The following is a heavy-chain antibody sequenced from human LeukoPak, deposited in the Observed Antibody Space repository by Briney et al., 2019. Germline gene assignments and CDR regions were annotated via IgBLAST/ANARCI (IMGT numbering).Heavy chain of an antibody. J-gene: IGHJ3*02. V-gene: IGHV4-34*01. CDR2: INHSGST. CDR3: ATRGDYSDTSGNSYDALDI. CDR1: GGSFSGYY. D-gene: IGHD3-22*01. Sequence: SETLSLTCAVYGGSFSGYYWSWIRQPPGKGLEWIGEINHSGSTNYNPSLKSRVTISVDTSKNQFSLKLSSVTAADTAVYYCATRGDYSDTSGNSYDALDIWGQGTMVTVSS.